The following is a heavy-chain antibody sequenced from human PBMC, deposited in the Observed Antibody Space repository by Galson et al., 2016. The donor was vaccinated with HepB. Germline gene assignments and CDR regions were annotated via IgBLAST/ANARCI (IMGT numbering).Heavy chain of an antibody. J-gene: IGHJ4*02. Sequence: SLRLSCAASGFTFSRYGIHWVRQAQGKGLEWVAVISYDGSYKFYADSVKGRFTISRDNSKNTVFLQMNSLRVDDTAVYYCAKSAYSGHYYAMGGYWGQGTLVTVSS. CDR1: GFTFSRYG. CDR2: ISYDGSYK. D-gene: IGHD3-22*01. V-gene: IGHV3-30*18. CDR3: AKSAYSGHYYAMGGY.